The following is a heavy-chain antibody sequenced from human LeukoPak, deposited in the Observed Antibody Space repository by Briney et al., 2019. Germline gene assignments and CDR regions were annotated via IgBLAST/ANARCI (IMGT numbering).Heavy chain of an antibody. CDR1: GFGFSSYV. Sequence: GGPLRLSCAASGFGFSSYVMSWVRQAPGKGLVWVSAMTGGSDSTYYADSVKGRFTISRDNSKNTLYLQMNSLRAEDTAVYYCAKGSANARPYYFDCWGQGTLVTVSS. J-gene: IGHJ4*02. CDR3: AKGSANARPYYFDC. V-gene: IGHV3-23*01. D-gene: IGHD2-15*01. CDR2: MTGGSDST.